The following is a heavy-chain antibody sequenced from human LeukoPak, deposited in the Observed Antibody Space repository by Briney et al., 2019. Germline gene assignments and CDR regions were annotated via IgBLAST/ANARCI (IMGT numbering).Heavy chain of an antibody. J-gene: IGHJ4*01. CDR2: IIPIFGTA. CDR3: AKAHHGDYFFYFDY. D-gene: IGHD4-17*01. CDR1: GGTFSSYA. V-gene: IGHV1-69*13. Sequence: VASVKVSCKASGGTFSSYAISWVRQAPGQGLEWMGGIIPIFGTANYAQKFQGRVTITADESTSTAYMELSSLRSDDTAVYYCAKAHHGDYFFYFDYWGQGSLVTVSS.